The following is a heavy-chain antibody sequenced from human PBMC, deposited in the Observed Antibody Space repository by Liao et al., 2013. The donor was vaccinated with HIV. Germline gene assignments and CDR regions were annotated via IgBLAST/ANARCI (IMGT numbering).Heavy chain of an antibody. CDR1: GGSFSYYY. Sequence: VQLQQWGTGLLKPSETLSLTCGLSGGSFSYYYWNWIRQSPGKGLEWIGEINFRGTANYNPSLKSRVTISIDTSKNQFSLRLTSVTAADTAVYYCASQGVRPHDSWGQGISVVVS. V-gene: IGHV4-34*01. J-gene: IGHJ4*02. D-gene: IGHD6-6*01. CDR2: INFRGTA. CDR3: ASQGVRPHDS.